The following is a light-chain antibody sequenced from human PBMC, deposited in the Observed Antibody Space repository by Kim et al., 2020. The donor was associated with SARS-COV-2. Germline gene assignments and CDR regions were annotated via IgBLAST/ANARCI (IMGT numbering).Light chain of an antibody. Sequence: SVSPGERATLSCRASQSVSSKLAWYQQKPGQAPRLLIYGASTGATGFPARFSGSGSGTDFTLTISSLQSEDVAVYYCQQYNNWPFTFGGGTKVDIK. V-gene: IGKV3-15*01. CDR3: QQYNNWPFT. J-gene: IGKJ4*01. CDR2: GAS. CDR1: QSVSSK.